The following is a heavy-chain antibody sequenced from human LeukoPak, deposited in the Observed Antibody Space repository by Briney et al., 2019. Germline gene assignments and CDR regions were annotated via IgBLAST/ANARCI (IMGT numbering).Heavy chain of an antibody. J-gene: IGHJ4*02. V-gene: IGHV4-34*01. CDR1: GGSFSGYY. CDR2: INHSGST. CDR3: ARGSTSCYDY. D-gene: IGHD2-2*01. Sequence: PSETLSLTCAVYGGSFSGYYWSWIRQPPGKGLEWIGEINHSGSTNYNPSLKSRVTISVDTSENQFSLKLSSVTAADTAVYYCARGSTSCYDYWGQGTLVTVSS.